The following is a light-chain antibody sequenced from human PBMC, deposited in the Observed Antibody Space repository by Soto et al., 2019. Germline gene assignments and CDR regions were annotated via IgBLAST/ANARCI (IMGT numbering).Light chain of an antibody. CDR3: SSYTSSSTLAYV. CDR2: EVN. V-gene: IGLV2-14*01. J-gene: IGLJ1*01. CDR1: SSDVGAYNY. Sequence: QSALTQPASVSASPEQSITISCTGTSSDVGAYNYVSWYQQQPGKAPKLMIYEVNNRPSGVSNRFSGSKSGSTASPTISGLQAEDEADYYCSSYTSSSTLAYVFGTGTKLTVL.